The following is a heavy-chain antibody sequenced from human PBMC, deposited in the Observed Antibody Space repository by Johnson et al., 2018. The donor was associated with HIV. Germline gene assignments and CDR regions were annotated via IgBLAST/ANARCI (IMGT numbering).Heavy chain of an antibody. J-gene: IGHJ3*02. Sequence: VQLVESGGGVVQPGGSLRLSCAASGFTFSSYGMHWVRQAPGKGLEWVSYISSSGTTVYYADSVKGRFSISRDNAKHSLSLHMNSLRADDTAVYYCAKDLRQVVVNDVFDIWGQGTVVTVSP. CDR2: ISSSGTTV. D-gene: IGHD3-22*01. V-gene: IGHV3-48*04. CDR3: AKDLRQVVVNDVFDI. CDR1: GFTFSSYG.